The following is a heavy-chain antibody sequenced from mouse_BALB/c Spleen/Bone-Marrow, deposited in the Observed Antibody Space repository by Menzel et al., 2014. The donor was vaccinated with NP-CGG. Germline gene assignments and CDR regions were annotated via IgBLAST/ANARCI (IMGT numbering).Heavy chain of an antibody. D-gene: IGHD3-3*01. CDR3: ARRDDAMDY. J-gene: IGHJ4*01. CDR1: GYAFTNYL. Sequence: SGVELVRPGSSVKASCKASGYAFTNYLIEWVKQRPGQGLEWIGVINPGSGGTNYNEKFKGKATLTADKSSSTDYMQHSSLTSDDSAVYYSARRDDAMDYWGQGTSVTVSS. V-gene: IGHV1-54*03. CDR2: INPGSGGT.